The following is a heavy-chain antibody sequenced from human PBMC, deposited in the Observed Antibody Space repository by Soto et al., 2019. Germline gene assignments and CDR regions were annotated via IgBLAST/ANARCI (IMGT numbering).Heavy chain of an antibody. CDR2: IIPIFGTA. V-gene: IGHV1-69*12. CDR1: VGTFSSSA. Sequence: QVQLVPSGAEVKTPGSSVKVSCKASVGTFSSSAISWVRQAPGQGLEWMVGIIPIFGTANYAQKFQDRVTSTADESTSTAYMELSSLRSEDTAVYYCASCLKKNSYGYQGAFDIWGQGTMVTVSS. D-gene: IGHD5-18*01. J-gene: IGHJ3*02. CDR3: ASCLKKNSYGYQGAFDI.